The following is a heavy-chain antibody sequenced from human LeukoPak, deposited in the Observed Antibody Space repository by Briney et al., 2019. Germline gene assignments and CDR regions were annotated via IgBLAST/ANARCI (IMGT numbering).Heavy chain of an antibody. CDR2: ISGSGGST. Sequence: GGSLRLSCAASGFTSSSYAMSWVRQAPGKGLEWVSAISGSGGSTYYADSVKGRFTISRDNSKNTLYLQMNSLRAEDTAVYYCAKSSVGRTTVTTYFDYWGQGTLVTVSS. CDR1: GFTSSSYA. D-gene: IGHD4-17*01. V-gene: IGHV3-23*01. CDR3: AKSSVGRTTVTTYFDY. J-gene: IGHJ4*02.